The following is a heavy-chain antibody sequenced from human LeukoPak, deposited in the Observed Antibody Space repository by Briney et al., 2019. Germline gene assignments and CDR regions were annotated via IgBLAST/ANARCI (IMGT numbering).Heavy chain of an antibody. CDR1: GFTFDDYA. D-gene: IGHD3-22*01. CDR2: ISWNSGSI. Sequence: GGSLRLSCAASGFTFDDYAMHWVRQAPGKGLEWVSGISWNSGSIGYADSVKGRFTISRDNAKNSLYLQMNSLRSEDTAVYYCASLDSSGYYFDYWGQGTLVTVSS. CDR3: ASLDSSGYYFDY. J-gene: IGHJ4*02. V-gene: IGHV3-9*01.